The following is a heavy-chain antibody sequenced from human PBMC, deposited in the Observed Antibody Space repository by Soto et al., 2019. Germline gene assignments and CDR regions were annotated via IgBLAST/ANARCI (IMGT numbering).Heavy chain of an antibody. J-gene: IGHJ5*02. Sequence: GASVKVSCKASGYTFSSYAINWVRQAPGQGLERMGGIIPIFGTANYAQKFQGRVTITADESTSTAYMELSSLRSEDTAVYYCARVRVGATTNNWFDPWGQGTLVTVSS. CDR2: IIPIFGTA. D-gene: IGHD1-26*01. CDR1: GYTFSSYA. V-gene: IGHV1-69*13. CDR3: ARVRVGATTNNWFDP.